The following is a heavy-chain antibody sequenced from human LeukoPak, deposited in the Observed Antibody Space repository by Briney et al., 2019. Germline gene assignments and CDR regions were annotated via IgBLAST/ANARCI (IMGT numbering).Heavy chain of an antibody. J-gene: IGHJ6*02. D-gene: IGHD5-24*01. Sequence: GGSLRLSCAASGFTFSSYSMSWVRQVPGKGLEWVSSISVSRSYIYYADSLKGRFTISRDNAKNSLYLQMNSLRAEDTAVYYCARDRNYLAPSYYYYGMDVWGQGTTVTVSS. V-gene: IGHV3-21*01. CDR2: ISVSRSYI. CDR3: ARDRNYLAPSYYYYGMDV. CDR1: GFTFSSYS.